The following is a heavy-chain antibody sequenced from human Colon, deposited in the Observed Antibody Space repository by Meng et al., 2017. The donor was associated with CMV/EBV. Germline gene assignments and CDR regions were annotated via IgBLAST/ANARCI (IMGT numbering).Heavy chain of an antibody. J-gene: IGHJ6*02. CDR2: IGSGSSYI. D-gene: IGHD3-16*01. Sequence: GSLKISCAASGFTFITYSMSWVRQAPGKGLEWVASIGSGSSYIYYADSVKGRFTISRDNVKKSLYLQMDSLGAEDTAVYYCARIAYGLDVWGQGTTVTVSS. V-gene: IGHV3-21*01. CDR3: ARIAYGLDV. CDR1: GFTFITYS.